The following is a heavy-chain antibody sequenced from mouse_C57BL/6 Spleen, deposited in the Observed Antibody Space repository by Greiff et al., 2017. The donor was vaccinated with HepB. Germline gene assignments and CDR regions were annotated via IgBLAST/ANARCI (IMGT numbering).Heavy chain of an antibody. CDR2: INPYNGGT. Sequence: EVQVVESGPVLVKPGASVKMSCKASGYTFTDYYMNWVKQSHGKSLEWIGVINPYNGGTSYNQKFKGKATLTVDKSSSTAYMELNSLTSEDSAVYYCARGDSNYGYWGQGTTLTVSS. J-gene: IGHJ2*01. D-gene: IGHD2-5*01. V-gene: IGHV1-19*01. CDR3: ARGDSNYGY. CDR1: GYTFTDYY.